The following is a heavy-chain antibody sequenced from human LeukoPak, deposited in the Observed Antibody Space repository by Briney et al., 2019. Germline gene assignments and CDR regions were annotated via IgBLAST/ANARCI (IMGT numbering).Heavy chain of an antibody. CDR2: IWYDGSNK. J-gene: IGHJ4*02. CDR3: AKDRRGLVYSVY. D-gene: IGHD6-19*01. V-gene: IGHV3-30*02. CDR1: GFAFSSYG. Sequence: GGSLRLSCAASGFAFSSYGMHWVRQAPGKGLEWVTVIWYDGSNKYYADSVKGRFTISRDNSKNTLYLQMNSLRAEDTAVYYCAKDRRGLVYSVYWGQGTLVTVSS.